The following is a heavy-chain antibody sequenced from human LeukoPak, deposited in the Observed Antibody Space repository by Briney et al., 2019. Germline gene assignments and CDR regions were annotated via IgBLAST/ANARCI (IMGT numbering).Heavy chain of an antibody. J-gene: IGHJ1*01. V-gene: IGHV4-59*01. CDR1: GGSISSYY. CDR3: ASGDTNGDYDFWSGYPEYFQH. CDR2: IYYSGSA. D-gene: IGHD3-3*01. Sequence: SETLSLTCTVSGGSISSYYWSWIRQPPGKGLEWIGYIYYSGSANYNPSLKSRVTISVDTSKNQFSLKLSSVTAADTAVYYCASGDTNGDYDFWSGYPEYFQHWGQGTLVTVSS.